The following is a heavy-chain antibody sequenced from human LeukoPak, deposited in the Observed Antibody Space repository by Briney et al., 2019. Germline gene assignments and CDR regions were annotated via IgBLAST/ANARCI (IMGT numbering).Heavy chain of an antibody. CDR1: GFIFSSYA. V-gene: IGHV3-30*04. CDR2: ISYDGSNK. J-gene: IGHJ6*02. D-gene: IGHD3-9*01. Sequence: PGGSLRLSCAASGFIFSSYAMHWVRQAPGKGLEWVAVISYDGSNKYYANSVKGRFTISRDNSKNTLYLQMNSLRAKDTAVSYCARVSRYFDGLPYNYSGMDVWGQGTTVTVSS. CDR3: ARVSRYFDGLPYNYSGMDV.